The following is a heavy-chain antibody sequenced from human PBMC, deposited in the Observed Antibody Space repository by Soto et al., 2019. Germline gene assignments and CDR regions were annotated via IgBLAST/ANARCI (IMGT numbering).Heavy chain of an antibody. CDR3: ARESYGDYFFYY. V-gene: IGHV3-30-3*01. CDR1: GFTFRNYA. Sequence: PGGSLRLSCAASGFTFRNYAMHWVRQAPGKGLEWVAIISYDASNKYYADSVKGRFTISRDNSKNTLFLQMNSLRTEDTAVYFCARESYGDYFFYYWGQGTLVTVSS. CDR2: ISYDASNK. D-gene: IGHD4-17*01. J-gene: IGHJ4*02.